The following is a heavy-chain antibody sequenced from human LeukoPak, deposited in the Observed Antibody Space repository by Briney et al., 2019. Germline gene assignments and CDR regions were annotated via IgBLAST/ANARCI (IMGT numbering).Heavy chain of an antibody. CDR1: GFTFSSYA. V-gene: IGHV3-30-3*01. CDR2: ISYDGSNK. CDR3: AEPEGGYYDIRPD. J-gene: IGHJ4*02. Sequence: GGSLRLSCAASGFTFSSYAMHWVRQAPGKGLEWVAVISYDGSNKYYADSVKGRFTISRDNSKNTLYLQMNSLRAEDTAVYYCAEPEGGYYDIRPDWGQGTLVTVSS. D-gene: IGHD3-22*01.